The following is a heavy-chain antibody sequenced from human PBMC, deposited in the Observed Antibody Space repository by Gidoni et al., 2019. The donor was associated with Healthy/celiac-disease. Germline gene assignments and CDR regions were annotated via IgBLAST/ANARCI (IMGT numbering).Heavy chain of an antibody. CDR2: IDYSGST. V-gene: IGHV4-59*08. D-gene: IGHD2-15*01. CDR1: GGSISSYY. Sequence: QVQLQESGPGLVKPSETLARTCTVAGGSISSYYWSWIRQPPGKGLEWIGYIDYSGSTTSNPSLNSRVTISVDTSKNQFSLKLRSVTAADTAVYYCAIHISCSGGSCSGSLSPPRVYYYGMDVWGQGTTVTVSS. CDR3: AIHISCSGGSCSGSLSPPRVYYYGMDV. J-gene: IGHJ6*02.